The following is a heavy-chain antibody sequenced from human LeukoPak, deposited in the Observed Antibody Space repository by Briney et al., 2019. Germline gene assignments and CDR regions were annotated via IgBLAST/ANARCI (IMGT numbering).Heavy chain of an antibody. Sequence: PGGSLRLSCAASGFTFSSYAMSWVRQAPGQGLEQASAIIGSGGSTYYADSVKGRFTISRDNSKNTLYLQMNSLRAEDTAVYYCAKDPSVAYCGGDCYPEYFQHWGQGTLVTVSS. J-gene: IGHJ1*01. CDR1: GFTFSSYA. CDR2: IIGSGGST. V-gene: IGHV3-23*01. CDR3: AKDPSVAYCGGDCYPEYFQH. D-gene: IGHD2-21*01.